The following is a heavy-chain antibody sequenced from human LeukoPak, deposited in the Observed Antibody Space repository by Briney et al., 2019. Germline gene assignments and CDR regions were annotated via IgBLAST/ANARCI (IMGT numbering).Heavy chain of an antibody. CDR3: AKGGYTTWFDP. CDR1: GFTFSSYS. Sequence: GGSLGLSCAASGFTFSSYSMTWVRQAPGKGLEWVSNIRSNGGDTYYADSVEGRFTISRDNAKNTLYLEMNSLRAEDTAVYYCAKGGYTTWFDPWGQGTLVTVSS. D-gene: IGHD2-15*01. V-gene: IGHV3-23*01. J-gene: IGHJ5*02. CDR2: IRSNGGDT.